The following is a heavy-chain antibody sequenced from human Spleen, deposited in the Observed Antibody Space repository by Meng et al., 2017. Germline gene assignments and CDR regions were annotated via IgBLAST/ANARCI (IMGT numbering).Heavy chain of an antibody. Sequence: GESLKISCKASGYTFTDYYIHWVRQAPGQGLQWMGWINPNSGGTKYAQKFQGRVTVTRDPSISTVYMELSGLRSDDTAMYYCARDEDISAAGKLFGDYWGQGTLVTVSS. V-gene: IGHV1-2*02. CDR3: ARDEDISAAGKLFGDY. J-gene: IGHJ4*02. CDR1: GYTFTDYY. D-gene: IGHD6-25*01. CDR2: INPNSGGT.